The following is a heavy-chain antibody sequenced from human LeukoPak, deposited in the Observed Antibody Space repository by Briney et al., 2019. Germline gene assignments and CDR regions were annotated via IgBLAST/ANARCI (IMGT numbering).Heavy chain of an antibody. V-gene: IGHV3-48*01. D-gene: IGHD2-15*01. CDR2: ISSNRRTI. Sequence: GGSLRLSCAASGFSFSRYGMNWVRPAPGKGLEWLSYISSNRRTIYSADSVRGRFTISRDNAEHSLYLQIRSMRAEDTAVFYCARTLSSCTGGKCYTSYYYAMDVWGQGTTVTVSS. CDR3: ARTLSSCTGGKCYTSYYYAMDV. J-gene: IGHJ6*02. CDR1: GFSFSRYG.